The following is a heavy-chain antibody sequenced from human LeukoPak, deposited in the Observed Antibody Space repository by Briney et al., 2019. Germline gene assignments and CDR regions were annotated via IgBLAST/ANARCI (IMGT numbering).Heavy chain of an antibody. D-gene: IGHD3-22*01. CDR3: ARLLAGSGYARDAFDI. Sequence: SVKVSCKASGGTFSSYAISWVRQAPGQGLEWMGGIIPIFGTANYAQKFQGRVTITADKSTSTAYMELSSLRSEDAAVYYCARLLAGSGYARDAFDIWGQGTMVTVSS. CDR1: GGTFSSYA. J-gene: IGHJ3*02. V-gene: IGHV1-69*06. CDR2: IIPIFGTA.